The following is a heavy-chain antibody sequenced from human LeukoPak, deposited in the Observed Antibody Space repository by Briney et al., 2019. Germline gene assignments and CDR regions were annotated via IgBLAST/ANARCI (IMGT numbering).Heavy chain of an antibody. J-gene: IGHJ4*02. Sequence: GGSLKLSCAASGFTFSTYWMAWVRQAPGKGLEWVANIKGDESARHQADSVKGRFTISRDNAQNSVYLQMSSLRGEDTAVYYCARDVGGSLDYWGQGTLVTVSS. CDR2: IKGDESAR. CDR3: ARDVGGSLDY. V-gene: IGHV3-7*01. D-gene: IGHD1-26*01. CDR1: GFTFSTYW.